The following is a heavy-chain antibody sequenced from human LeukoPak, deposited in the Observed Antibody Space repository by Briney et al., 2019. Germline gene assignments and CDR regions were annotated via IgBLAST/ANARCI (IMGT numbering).Heavy chain of an antibody. CDR1: GFVFTSYG. CDR3: ARELHVERDDY. CDR2: ISANDGKI. V-gene: IGHV1-18*01. Sequence: ASVKVSCKASGFVFTSYGFTWVRQAPGQGLEWMGWISANDGKIHYSERHQGRVTMTTDTVMSTAYMELRSLRSDDTAVYYCARELHVERDDYWGQGTLVTVSS. D-gene: IGHD1-1*01. J-gene: IGHJ4*02.